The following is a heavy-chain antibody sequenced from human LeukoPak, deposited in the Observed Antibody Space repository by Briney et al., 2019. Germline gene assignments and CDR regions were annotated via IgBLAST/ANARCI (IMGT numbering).Heavy chain of an antibody. CDR2: IYHTGST. V-gene: IGHV4-4*02. CDR3: ARELTTVTTRWFDP. Sequence: SETLSLTCAVSGGSISSSNWWSWVRQPPGKGPEWIGEIYHTGSTNYNPSLKSRVTISLDKSKNQFSLNLSSVTAADTAVYYCARELTTVTTRWFDPWGQGALVTVSS. D-gene: IGHD4-17*01. J-gene: IGHJ5*02. CDR1: GGSISSSNW.